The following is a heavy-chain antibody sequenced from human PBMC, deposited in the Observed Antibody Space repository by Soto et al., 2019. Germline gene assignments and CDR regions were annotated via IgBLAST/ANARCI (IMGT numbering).Heavy chain of an antibody. Sequence: ASVKVSCKVSGYTLTELSMHWVRQAPGKGLEWMGGFDPEDGETIYAQKFQGRVTMTEDTSTDTAYMELRSLRSDDTAVYYCARAQGWAPYYFDYWRQGTLVTVSS. CDR1: GYTLTELS. CDR2: FDPEDGET. D-gene: IGHD3-16*01. CDR3: ARAQGWAPYYFDY. J-gene: IGHJ4*02. V-gene: IGHV1-24*01.